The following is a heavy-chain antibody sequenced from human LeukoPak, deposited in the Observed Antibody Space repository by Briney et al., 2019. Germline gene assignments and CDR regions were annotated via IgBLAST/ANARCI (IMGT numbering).Heavy chain of an antibody. Sequence: PSETLSLTCTVSGDSISNYYWSWIRQPPGKGLEWIGYIYYRGSTNYNPSLKSRVTISVDTSKNQFSLKLTSVTAADTAVYYCARQIYGGNAGYWFDPWGQGTLVTVSS. CDR3: ARQIYGGNAGYWFDP. CDR2: IYYRGST. CDR1: GDSISNYY. V-gene: IGHV4-59*01. J-gene: IGHJ5*02. D-gene: IGHD4-23*01.